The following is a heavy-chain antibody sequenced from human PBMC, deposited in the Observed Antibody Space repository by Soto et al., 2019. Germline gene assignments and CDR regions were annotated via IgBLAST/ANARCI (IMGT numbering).Heavy chain of an antibody. CDR2: IIPIFGTA. CDR3: ARASLRVGSGSFPNWFDP. J-gene: IGHJ5*02. CDR1: GGTFSSYA. V-gene: IGHV1-69*13. D-gene: IGHD3-10*01. Sequence: GASVKVSFKASGGTFSSYAISWVRQAPGQGLEWMGGIIPIFGTANYAQKFQGRVTITADESTSTAYMELSSLRSEDTAVYYCARASLRVGSGSFPNWFDPWGQGTLVTVSS.